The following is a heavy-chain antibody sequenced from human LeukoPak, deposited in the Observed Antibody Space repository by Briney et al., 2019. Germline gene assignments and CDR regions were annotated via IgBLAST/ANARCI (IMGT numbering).Heavy chain of an antibody. D-gene: IGHD2/OR15-2a*01. CDR2: INSYGCST. Sequence: AGALRLSRAASRFTLRSYWMDWVRQDPGTGLVWVSRINSYGCSTSYPVYLMGRFTIPKDNANSPLYLHMNSLRADDTALYFGARERGPAYFLAYWGQGTLVTVSS. CDR1: RFTLRSYW. CDR3: ARERGPAYFLAY. V-gene: IGHV3-74*01. J-gene: IGHJ4*02.